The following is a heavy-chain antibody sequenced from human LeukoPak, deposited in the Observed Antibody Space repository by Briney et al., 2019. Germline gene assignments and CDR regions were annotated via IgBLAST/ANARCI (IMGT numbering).Heavy chain of an antibody. CDR2: IYTSGST. CDR3: ARGEYSSPAGAFDI. D-gene: IGHD6-19*01. V-gene: IGHV4-4*07. Sequence: SETLSLTCTVSGGSISSYYWSWIRQPAGKGLEWIGRIYTSGSTNYNPSLKSRVTMSVDTSKNQFSLKLSSVTAADTAVYYCARGEYSSPAGAFDIWGQGTMVTVSS. J-gene: IGHJ3*02. CDR1: GGSISSYY.